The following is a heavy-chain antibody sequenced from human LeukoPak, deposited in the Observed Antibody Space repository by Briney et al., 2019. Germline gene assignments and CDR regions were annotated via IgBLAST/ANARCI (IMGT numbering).Heavy chain of an antibody. V-gene: IGHV3-30*02. J-gene: IGHJ4*02. D-gene: IGHD2-2*01. CDR1: GFIFSASG. CDR3: AIGVNYAFAI. CDR2: IRYDGRSK. Sequence: PGGSLRLSCTASGFIFSASGFDWVRQAPGKGLEWVAFIRYDGRSKYYLDAVKGRFTISRDNSKNTVYLQMDSLRPEDTAVYYCAIGVNYAFAICGQGTLVTVSS.